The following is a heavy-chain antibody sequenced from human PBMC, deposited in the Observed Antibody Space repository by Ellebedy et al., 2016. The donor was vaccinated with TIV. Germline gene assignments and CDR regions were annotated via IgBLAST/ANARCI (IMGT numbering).Heavy chain of an antibody. Sequence: GESLKISXGASGFIFRDYYMAWVRQAPGKGLEWVPSISSSSTNKYYAESLRGRFAISRDNAKKSLYLQMNSLRAEDTAVYFCARAVHHGGDIYDYWGQGTPVTVSS. CDR1: GFIFRDYY. CDR2: ISSSSTNK. CDR3: ARAVHHGGDIYDY. D-gene: IGHD2-21*02. V-gene: IGHV3-21*01. J-gene: IGHJ4*02.